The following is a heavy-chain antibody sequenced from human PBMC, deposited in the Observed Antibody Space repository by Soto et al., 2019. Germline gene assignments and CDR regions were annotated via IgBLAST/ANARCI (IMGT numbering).Heavy chain of an antibody. J-gene: IGHJ5*02. CDR1: GFTFGTTD. Sequence: GGSLRLSCAASGFTFGTTDMSWVRQAPGEGLEWVSTIDGSGGITYYADSVKGRFTISRDNSRNTVYLQMNSLRGDDTALYYCVKNSGWFNTWGQGALVTSPQ. D-gene: IGHD3-10*01. V-gene: IGHV3-23*01. CDR2: IDGSGGIT. CDR3: VKNSGWFNT.